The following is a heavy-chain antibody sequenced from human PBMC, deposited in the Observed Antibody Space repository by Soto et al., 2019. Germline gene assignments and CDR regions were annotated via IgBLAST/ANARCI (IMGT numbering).Heavy chain of an antibody. D-gene: IGHD3-22*01. CDR3: ARDALDYYDSSVLGAPDAFDI. CDR1: GGSISSGGYY. V-gene: IGHV4-31*03. J-gene: IGHJ3*02. Sequence: QVQLQESGPGLVKPSQTLSLTCTVSGGSISSGGYYWSWIRQHPGKGLEWIGYIYYSGSTYYNPSLKSRVTLSVDTSKNQFSLKLSSVTAADTAVYYCARDALDYYDSSVLGAPDAFDIWGQGTMVTVSS. CDR2: IYYSGST.